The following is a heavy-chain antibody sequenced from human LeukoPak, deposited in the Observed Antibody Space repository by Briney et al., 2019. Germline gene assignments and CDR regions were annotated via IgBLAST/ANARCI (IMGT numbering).Heavy chain of an antibody. CDR3: ATHVGFGPPVDY. J-gene: IGHJ4*02. CDR2: FDPEDGET. CDR1: GYTFTSYD. D-gene: IGHD3-10*01. V-gene: IGHV1-24*01. Sequence: ASVKVSCKASGYTFTSYDINWVRQAPGKGLEWMGGFDPEDGETIYAQKFQGRVTMTEDTSTDTAYMELSSLRSEDTAVYYCATHVGFGPPVDYWGQGTLVTVSS.